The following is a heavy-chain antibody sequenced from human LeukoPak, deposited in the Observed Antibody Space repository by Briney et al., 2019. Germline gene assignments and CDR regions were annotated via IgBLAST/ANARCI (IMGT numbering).Heavy chain of an antibody. CDR1: GFTFSSYA. J-gene: IGHJ4*02. CDR3: AKTDHRRYDSSGYVKLDY. Sequence: PGGSLRLSCAASGFTFSSYAMSWVRQAPGKGLEWVSAISGSGGSTYYADSVKGRFTISRDNSKNTLYLQMSSLRAEDTAVYYCAKTDHRRYDSSGYVKLDYWGQGTLVTVSS. D-gene: IGHD3-22*01. CDR2: ISGSGGST. V-gene: IGHV3-23*01.